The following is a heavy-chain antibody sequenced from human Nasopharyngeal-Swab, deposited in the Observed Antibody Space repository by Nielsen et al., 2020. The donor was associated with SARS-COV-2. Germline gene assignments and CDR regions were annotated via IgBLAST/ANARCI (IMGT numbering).Heavy chain of an antibody. Sequence: ASLNVSFNASGYTFTSYGISWVRQAPGQGLEWMGWISAYNGNTNYAQKLQGRVTMTTDTSTSTAYMELRSLRSDDTAVYYCARLYCGGDCSYYYYYGMDVWGQGTKV. CDR2: ISAYNGNT. CDR3: ARLYCGGDCSYYYYYGMDV. V-gene: IGHV1-18*01. CDR1: GYTFTSYG. D-gene: IGHD2-21*02. J-gene: IGHJ6*02.